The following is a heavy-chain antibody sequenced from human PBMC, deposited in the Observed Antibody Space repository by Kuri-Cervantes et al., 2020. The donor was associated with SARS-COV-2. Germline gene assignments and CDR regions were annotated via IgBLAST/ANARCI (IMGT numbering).Heavy chain of an antibody. CDR3: AADPRDVVVPASRYYYGMDV. D-gene: IGHD2-2*01. V-gene: IGHV1-58*01. CDR1: ACTFTSSA. CDR2: IVVGSGNT. Sequence: SVKKSCKASACTFTSSAVQWGRQARGQRLEWIGWIVVGSGNTNYAQKFQERVTITRDMSTSTAYMELSSRRSEDTAVYYCAADPRDVVVPASRYYYGMDVWGQGTTVTVSS. J-gene: IGHJ6*02.